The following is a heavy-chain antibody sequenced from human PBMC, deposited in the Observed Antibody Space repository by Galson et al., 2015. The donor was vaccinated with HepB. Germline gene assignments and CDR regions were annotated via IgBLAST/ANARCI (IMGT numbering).Heavy chain of an antibody. V-gene: IGHV3-48*03. CDR3: AKDWGMDV. J-gene: IGHJ6*02. CDR2: ISRSGSTI. CDR1: GVTFSSYE. Sequence: SLRLSCAASGVTFSSYEMNWVRQAPGKGLEWVSYISRSGSTIYYADSVKGRFTISRDSYQSTLYLQLNNLRSEDTAIYYCAKDWGMDVWGQGTTVTVSS.